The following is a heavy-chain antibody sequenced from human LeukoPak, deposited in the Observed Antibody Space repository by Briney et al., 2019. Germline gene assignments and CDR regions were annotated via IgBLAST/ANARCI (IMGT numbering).Heavy chain of an antibody. CDR2: IYYSGST. CDR3: ARANRYSSGLNLFDP. CDR1: GGSISSYY. D-gene: IGHD5-18*01. Sequence: SETLSLTCTVSGGSISSYYWSWIRQPPGKGLEWIGYIYYSGSTNYNPSLKSRVTISVDTSKNQFSLKLSSVNAADTAVYYCARANRYSSGLNLFDPWGQGTLVSVSS. J-gene: IGHJ5*02. V-gene: IGHV4-59*01.